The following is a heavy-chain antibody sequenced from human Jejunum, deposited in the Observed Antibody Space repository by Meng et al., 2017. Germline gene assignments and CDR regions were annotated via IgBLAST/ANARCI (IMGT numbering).Heavy chain of an antibody. CDR2: ISSSSSAI. CDR1: GFTFSDYY. V-gene: IGHV3-11*01. CDR3: ARDTTGVLDY. J-gene: IGHJ4*02. D-gene: IGHD7-27*01. Sequence: GESLKISCAASGFTFSDYYMNWIRQAPDKGLEYISYISSSSSAIYYADSVRGRFTISRDNAKNSVYLQMNSLRPEDTAVYYCARDTTGVLDYWGQGTLVTVSS.